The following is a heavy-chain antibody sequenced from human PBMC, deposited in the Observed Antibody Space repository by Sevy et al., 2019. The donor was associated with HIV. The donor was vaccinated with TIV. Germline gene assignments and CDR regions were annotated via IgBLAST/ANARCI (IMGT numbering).Heavy chain of an antibody. Sequence: ASVKVSCKVSGYTLSELSIHWVRQAPGKGLEWMGRFDPEDGETIFAQMFQGRVTMTEDTFTDTAYMELSSLRSEDTAVYYCASAREYYEDNSGYLDYWGQGALVTVSS. D-gene: IGHD3-22*01. CDR2: FDPEDGET. CDR1: GYTLSELS. J-gene: IGHJ4*02. CDR3: ASAREYYEDNSGYLDY. V-gene: IGHV1-24*01.